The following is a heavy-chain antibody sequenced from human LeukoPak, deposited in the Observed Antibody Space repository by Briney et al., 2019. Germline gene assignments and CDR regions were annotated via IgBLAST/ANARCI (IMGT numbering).Heavy chain of an antibody. V-gene: IGHV4-34*01. D-gene: IGHD4-11*01. CDR2: INHSGST. CDR3: AMTTPFPY. J-gene: IGHJ4*02. CDR1: GGSFSGYY. Sequence: PSETLSLTCAVYGGSFSGYYWGWIRQPPGKGLEWIGEINHSGSTNYNPSLKSRVTISVDTSKNQFSLKLSSVTAADTAVYYCAMTTPFPYWGQGTLVTVSS.